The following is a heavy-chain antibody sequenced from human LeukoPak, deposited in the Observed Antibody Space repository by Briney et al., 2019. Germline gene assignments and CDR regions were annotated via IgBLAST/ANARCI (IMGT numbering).Heavy chain of an antibody. CDR3: ARSASWDRGY. Sequence: GGSLRLSCAASGFTFRNYWVSWVRQAPGKGLEWVASIKQDGSETYYVDSVEGRCTISRDNAKNSLYLHMNSLRVEDTAVYYCARSASWDRGYWGQGTLVTVSS. J-gene: IGHJ1*01. V-gene: IGHV3-7*01. D-gene: IGHD2-2*01. CDR2: IKQDGSET. CDR1: GFTFRNYW.